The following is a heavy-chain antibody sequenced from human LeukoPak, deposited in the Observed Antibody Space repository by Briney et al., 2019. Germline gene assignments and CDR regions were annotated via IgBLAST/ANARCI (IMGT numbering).Heavy chain of an antibody. CDR1: GFTFSSFA. CDR2: ISGRDGST. CDR3: AKDDTYDSSGYYYSFNGVQADDLEY. J-gene: IGHJ4*02. V-gene: IGHV3-23*01. D-gene: IGHD3-22*01. Sequence: GGSLRLSCAASGFTFSSFAMGWVRQAPGKGLQWVSSISGRDGSTYYAASVKGRFTISRDNSKNTLYLQMNSLRAEDTAVYYCAKDDTYDSSGYYYSFNGVQADDLEYWGQGTLVTVSS.